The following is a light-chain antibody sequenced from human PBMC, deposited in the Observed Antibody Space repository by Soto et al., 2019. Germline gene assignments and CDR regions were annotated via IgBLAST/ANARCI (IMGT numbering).Light chain of an antibody. J-gene: IGLJ3*02. CDR1: SSDVGGYNY. Sequence: QSALTQPASVSGSPGQSITISCTGTSSDVGGYNYVSWYQHHPGKAPKPVIYEVSNRPSGVSNRFSGSKSGNTASLTISGLQVEDEAHYYCGSYTTGTTVVFGGGTKLTVL. CDR3: GSYTTGTTVV. V-gene: IGLV2-14*01. CDR2: EVS.